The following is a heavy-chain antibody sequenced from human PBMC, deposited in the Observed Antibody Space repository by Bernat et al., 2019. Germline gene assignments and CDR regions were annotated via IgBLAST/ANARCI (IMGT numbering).Heavy chain of an antibody. Sequence: EVQLVESGGGLVQPGRSLRLSCTASGFTFGDYAMSWFRQAPGKGLEWVGFIRSKAYGGTTEYAASVKGRFTISRDDSKSIAYLQMNSLKTEDTAVYYCAKAPLRGSSGWYWFDPWGQGTLVTVSS. V-gene: IGHV3-49*03. CDR2: IRSKAYGGTT. J-gene: IGHJ5*02. CDR1: GFTFGDYA. CDR3: AKAPLRGSSGWYWFDP. D-gene: IGHD6-19*01.